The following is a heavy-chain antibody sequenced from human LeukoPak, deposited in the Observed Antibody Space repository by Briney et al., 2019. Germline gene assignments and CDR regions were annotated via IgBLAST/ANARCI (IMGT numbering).Heavy chain of an antibody. CDR1: GFTFTNAW. CDR3: ARDALHPRWYFDL. CDR2: ISTGSDTI. Sequence: GGSLRLSCVDSGFTFTNAWMNWVRQAPGKGLEWVSYISTGSDTIYYTDSVKGRFIISRDNAKNSLYLQMNSLRDEDTAVYYCARDALHPRWYFDLWGRGTLLTVSS. V-gene: IGHV3-48*02. J-gene: IGHJ2*01.